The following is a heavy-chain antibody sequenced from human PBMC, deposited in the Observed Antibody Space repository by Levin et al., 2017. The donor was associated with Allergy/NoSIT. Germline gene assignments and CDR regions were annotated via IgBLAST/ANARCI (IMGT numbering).Heavy chain of an antibody. CDR3: ARRSPLSADAFDI. J-gene: IGHJ3*02. V-gene: IGHV5-51*01. CDR2: IYPGDSDT. CDR1: GYTFASYW. D-gene: IGHD3-16*02. Sequence: PGESLKISCKGSGYTFASYWIAWVRQMPGKGLEWMGTIYPGDSDTRYSPSFQGQVTISADKSISTADLQWSSLKASDTAIYYCARRSPLSADAFDIWGQGAMVTVSS.